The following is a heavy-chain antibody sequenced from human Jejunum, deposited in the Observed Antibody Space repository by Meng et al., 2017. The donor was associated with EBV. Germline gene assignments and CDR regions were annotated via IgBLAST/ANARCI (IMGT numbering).Heavy chain of an antibody. CDR1: VFTFGGYW. Sequence: EVQLVESGGGSVQAGGSLRRSCAASVFTFGGYWMHCVRQVPGKGLVGVSRITSDGPTTDYADFVEGRFTISRDNAKNTLYLQMDSLRAEDTAVYYCARGVGGTSYFDDWGQGTLGTVAS. D-gene: IGHD1-26*01. V-gene: IGHV3-74*01. CDR2: ITSDGPTT. J-gene: IGHJ4*02. CDR3: ARGVGGTSYFDD.